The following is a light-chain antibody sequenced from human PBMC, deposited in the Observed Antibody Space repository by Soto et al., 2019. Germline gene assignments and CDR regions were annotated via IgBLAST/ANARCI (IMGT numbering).Light chain of an antibody. CDR1: QSLLHSNGYNS. J-gene: IGKJ3*01. CDR3: IQALQTSFT. V-gene: IGKV2-28*01. Sequence: DIVMTQSPLSLPVTPGEPASISCRSSQSLLHSNGYNSLDWYLQKPGQSHQLLIYLGSNRASGVPDRFSGSGSGTDFTLKSSRVEAEDVGVYYCIQALQTSFTFGPGTKVDIK. CDR2: LGS.